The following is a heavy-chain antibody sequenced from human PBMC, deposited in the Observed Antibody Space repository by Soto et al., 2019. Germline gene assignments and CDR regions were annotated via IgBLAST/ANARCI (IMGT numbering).Heavy chain of an antibody. J-gene: IGHJ4*02. Sequence: DVQLLESGGGLVQPEGSLRLSCSASGFTFSSYAMGWVRQGPGKGLEWVAVVSIGGITHYADSVRGRFTISRDNSKNTLSLQMNSLTAEATAVYFCAKRRGAGGHFDYWGQGALVTVSS. D-gene: IGHD2-15*01. CDR3: AKRRGAGGHFDY. CDR1: GFTFSSYA. CDR2: VSIGGIT. V-gene: IGHV3-23*01.